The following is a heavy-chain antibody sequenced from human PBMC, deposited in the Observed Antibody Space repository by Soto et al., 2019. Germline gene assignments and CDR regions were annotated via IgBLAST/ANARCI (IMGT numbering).Heavy chain of an antibody. D-gene: IGHD1-1*01. CDR3: ARVERGTVTTVVDAFDI. CDR1: GGFVSSGSYY. Sequence: QVQLQQWGAGLLKPSETLSLTCAVYGGFVSSGSYYWSWIRQPPGKGLEWIGEMSHSGGTHFNPSLKSRVTISVDKSKNQLSLRMSSVTAADTALYYCARVERGTVTTVVDAFDIWGPGTMVTVSS. V-gene: IGHV4-34*01. CDR2: MSHSGGT. J-gene: IGHJ3*02.